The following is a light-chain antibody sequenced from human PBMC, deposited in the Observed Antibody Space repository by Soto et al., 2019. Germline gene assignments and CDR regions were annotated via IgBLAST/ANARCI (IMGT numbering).Light chain of an antibody. CDR2: DAS. V-gene: IGKV1-5*01. CDR1: QSISSW. J-gene: IGKJ1*01. CDR3: QQYNSYSQT. Sequence: IQLTHSPSTLSASVGDRVTITCRASQSISSWSAWYQQKPGKAPKLLIYDASSLESGVPSRFSGSGSGTEFTLTISSLQTDDFATYYCQQYNSYSQTFGQGTKVEI.